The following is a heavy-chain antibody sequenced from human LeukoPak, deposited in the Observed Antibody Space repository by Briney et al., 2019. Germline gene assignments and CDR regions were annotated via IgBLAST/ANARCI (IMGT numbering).Heavy chain of an antibody. Sequence: SETLSLTCRVSGASISGYYWSWIRQPPGKGLEWIGHMYYSGGTTHNPSLKSRVSISLDTSKKHFSLKLSSVTAADTAVYYCAGTGLFFDYWSQGTLVTVSS. CDR2: MYYSGGT. CDR1: GASISGYY. V-gene: IGHV4-59*01. CDR3: AGTGLFFDY. J-gene: IGHJ4*02. D-gene: IGHD7-27*01.